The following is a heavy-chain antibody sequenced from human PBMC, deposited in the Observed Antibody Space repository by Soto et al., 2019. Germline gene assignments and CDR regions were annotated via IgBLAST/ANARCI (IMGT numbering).Heavy chain of an antibody. CDR3: ATKDVVSGYDWFYYYYGMDV. CDR1: GGSISSSSYY. V-gene: IGHV4-39*01. J-gene: IGHJ6*02. Sequence: SETLSLTCTVSGGSISSSSYYWGWIRQPPGKGLEWIGSIYYSGGTYYNPSLRSRVTISVDTSKNQFSLKLSSVTAADTAVYYCATKDVVSGYDWFYYYYGMDVWGQGTTVTVSS. CDR2: IYYSGGT. D-gene: IGHD5-12*01.